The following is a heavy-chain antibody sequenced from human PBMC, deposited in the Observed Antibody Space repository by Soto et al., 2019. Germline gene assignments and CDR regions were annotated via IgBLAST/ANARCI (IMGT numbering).Heavy chain of an antibody. D-gene: IGHD3-9*01. CDR3: ARQTTGDVNYYDILTGLGDWFDP. V-gene: IGHV4-39*01. CDR2: IYYRGST. Sequence: LSLTCTVSGGSISSSSYYWGWIRQPPGKGPEWLGSIYYRGSTYYNPSLKSRVIISVDTSKNHFSLKLSGVTAADTAVYYCARQTTGDVNYYDILTGLGDWFDPWGQGTLVTVSS. J-gene: IGHJ5*02. CDR1: GGSISSSSYY.